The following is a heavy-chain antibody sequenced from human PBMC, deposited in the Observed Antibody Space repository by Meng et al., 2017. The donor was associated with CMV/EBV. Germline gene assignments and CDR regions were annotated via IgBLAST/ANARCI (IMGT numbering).Heavy chain of an antibody. CDR1: GGSFSGYY. V-gene: IGHV4-34*01. CDR3: ARGLRCLYCSSSSCYTYYYYYGMDV. D-gene: IGHD2-2*02. J-gene: IGHJ6*02. CDR2: INHSGST. Sequence: SETLSLTCAVYGGSFSGYYWSWIRQPPGKGLEWIGEINHSGSTNYNPSLKSRVTISVDTSKNQFSLKLSSVTAADTAVYYCARGLRCLYCSSSSCYTYYYYYGMDVWGQGTTVTVSS.